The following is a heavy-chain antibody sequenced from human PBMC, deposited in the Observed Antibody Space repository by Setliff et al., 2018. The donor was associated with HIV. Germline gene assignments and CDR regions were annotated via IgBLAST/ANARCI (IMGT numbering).Heavy chain of an antibody. CDR3: ARGGYSYGLY. J-gene: IGHJ4*02. D-gene: IGHD5-18*01. V-gene: IGHV4-38-2*01. CDR2: IYHSGST. CDR1: GYSISNTGHY. Sequence: SETLSLTCVVSGYSISNTGHYWGWIRQPPGKGLEWIGSIYHSGSTYYNPSLKSRVTISIDTSKNQFSLKLSSVTAADTAVYYCARGGYSYGLYWGQGTLVTVSS.